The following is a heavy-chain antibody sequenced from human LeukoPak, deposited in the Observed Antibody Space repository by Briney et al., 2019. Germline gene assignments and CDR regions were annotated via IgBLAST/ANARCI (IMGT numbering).Heavy chain of an antibody. CDR2: IKSNTDGGTT. J-gene: IGHJ4*02. CDR1: GFTFSNAW. D-gene: IGHD4/OR15-4a*01. V-gene: IGHV3-15*01. Sequence: GGSLRLSCAAPGFTFSNAWMSWVRQAPGKGLEWVGRIKSNTDGGTTDYAAPVKGRFTISRDDSKNTVNLQMKSLKPEDTAVYYCTTGAYWGQGTLVTVSS. CDR3: TTGAY.